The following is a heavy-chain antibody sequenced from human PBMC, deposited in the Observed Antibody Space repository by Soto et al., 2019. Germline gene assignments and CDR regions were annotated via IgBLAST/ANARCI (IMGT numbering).Heavy chain of an antibody. J-gene: IGHJ5*02. D-gene: IGHD3-10*01. V-gene: IGHV4-31*03. CDR3: ARGGGTPGLYGTIPGNWFDP. Sequence: QVQPQESGPGLVKPSQTLSLTCTVSGGSISSGGYYWSWIRQHPGKGLEWIGYIYYSGSTYYNPSLKSRVTISVDTSKNQSSLKLSSVPAADTAVYYCARGGGTPGLYGTIPGNWFDPWGQGTLVTVSS. CDR1: GGSISSGGYY. CDR2: IYYSGST.